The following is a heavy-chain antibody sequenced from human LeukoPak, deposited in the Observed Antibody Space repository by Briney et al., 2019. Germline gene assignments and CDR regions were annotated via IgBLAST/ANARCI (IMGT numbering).Heavy chain of an antibody. Sequence: GGSLRLSCAASGFTFSKYAMSWVRQAPGKGLEWVSGIGGTGGPTYYANSVRGRSTISRDNSKNTLYLQMNSLRAEDAAVYYCARESQLAVAGTSFDYWGQGTLVTVSS. CDR2: IGGTGGPT. J-gene: IGHJ4*02. V-gene: IGHV3-23*01. D-gene: IGHD6-19*01. CDR3: ARESQLAVAGTSFDY. CDR1: GFTFSKYA.